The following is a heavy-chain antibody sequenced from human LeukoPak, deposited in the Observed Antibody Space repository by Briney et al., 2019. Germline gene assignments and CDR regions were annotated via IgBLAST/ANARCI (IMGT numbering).Heavy chain of an antibody. D-gene: IGHD6-6*01. CDR2: ISSSGSYI. J-gene: IGHJ4*02. Sequence: GGSLRLSCAASGFTFSSYTMNWVRQAPGKGLEWVSSISSSGSYIYYADSEKGRFTISRDNAKNSLYLQMNSLRAEDTAVYYCAREESSSSGYYFDYWGQGTLVTVSS. CDR3: AREESSSSGYYFDY. CDR1: GFTFSSYT. V-gene: IGHV3-21*01.